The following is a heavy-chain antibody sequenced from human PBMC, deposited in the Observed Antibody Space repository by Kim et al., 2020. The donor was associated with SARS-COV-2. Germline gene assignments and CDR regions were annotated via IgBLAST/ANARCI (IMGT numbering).Heavy chain of an antibody. Sequence: SETLSLTCTVSGGSISSSSYYWGWIRQPPGKGLEWIGSIYYSGSTYYNPSLKSRVTISVDTSKNQFSLKLSSVTAADTAVYYCAGIAVAYFDYWGQGTLVTVSS. CDR2: IYYSGST. J-gene: IGHJ4*02. V-gene: IGHV4-39*07. CDR1: GGSISSSSYY. CDR3: AGIAVAYFDY. D-gene: IGHD6-19*01.